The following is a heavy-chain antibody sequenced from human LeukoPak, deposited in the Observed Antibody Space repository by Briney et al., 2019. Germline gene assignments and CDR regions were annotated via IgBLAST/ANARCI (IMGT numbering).Heavy chain of an antibody. Sequence: ASVKVSCKASGYTFTSYGISWVRQAPGQGLEWMGGIIPIFGTANYAQKFQGRVTITADESTSTAYMELSSLRSEDTAVYYCATTRRVGATRSDYWGQGTLVTVSS. V-gene: IGHV1-69*13. CDR1: GYTFTSYG. CDR2: IIPIFGTA. D-gene: IGHD1-26*01. CDR3: ATTRRVGATRSDY. J-gene: IGHJ4*02.